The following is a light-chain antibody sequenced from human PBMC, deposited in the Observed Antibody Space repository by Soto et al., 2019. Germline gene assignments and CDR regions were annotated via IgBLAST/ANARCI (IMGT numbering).Light chain of an antibody. J-gene: IGKJ5*01. CDR2: DAS. Sequence: EIVLTQSPATLSLSPGERATLSCRASQSVSSYLAWYQQTPGQAPRLLIYDASNRATGIPARFSGSGSGTDFTLTISSLEPEDFAVYYCQQRSNWPPITFGHGARREI. CDR1: QSVSSY. V-gene: IGKV3-11*01. CDR3: QQRSNWPPIT.